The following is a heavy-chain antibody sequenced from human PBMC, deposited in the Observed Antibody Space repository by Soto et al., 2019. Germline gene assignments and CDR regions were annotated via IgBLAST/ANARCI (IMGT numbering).Heavy chain of an antibody. Sequence: GDSLRLSFAASGFTFSSYAMSWVRQAPGKGLEWVSAISGSGGSTYYADSVKGRFTISRDNSKKTLYLQMNSLRAEDTAVYYCAKDNDILTGYYSYYFHXWGQVTLLTVSX. CDR3: AKDNDILTGYYSYYFHX. V-gene: IGHV3-23*01. J-gene: IGHJ4*02. CDR1: GFTFSSYA. D-gene: IGHD3-9*01. CDR2: ISGSGGST.